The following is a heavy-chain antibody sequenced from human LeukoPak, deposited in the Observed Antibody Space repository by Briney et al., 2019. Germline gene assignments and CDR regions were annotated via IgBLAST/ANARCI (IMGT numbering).Heavy chain of an antibody. Sequence: SETLSLTCTVSGGYVSSYYWSWIRQPPGKGLEWIGYIYYSGSTNYNPSLKSRVTISVDTSKNQFSLRLSSVTAADTAVYYCARASGSFDYWGQGTLVSVSS. V-gene: IGHV4-59*02. J-gene: IGHJ4*02. CDR2: IYYSGST. CDR1: GGYVSSYY. D-gene: IGHD1-26*01. CDR3: ARASGSFDY.